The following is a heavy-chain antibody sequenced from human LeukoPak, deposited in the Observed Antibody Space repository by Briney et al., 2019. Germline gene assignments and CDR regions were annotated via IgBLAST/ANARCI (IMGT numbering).Heavy chain of an antibody. Sequence: PGGPLRLSCAASGFAFSDYAMNWVRQAPGRGLEWVSAISGSGGSTYYADSVKGRFTISRDNAKNSLYLQMNSLRAEDTAVYYCARDLKNTRVGYCSGGSCYSAEYFQHWGQGTLVTVSS. V-gene: IGHV3-21*01. CDR1: GFAFSDYA. D-gene: IGHD2-15*01. CDR3: ARDLKNTRVGYCSGGSCYSAEYFQH. CDR2: ISGSGGST. J-gene: IGHJ1*01.